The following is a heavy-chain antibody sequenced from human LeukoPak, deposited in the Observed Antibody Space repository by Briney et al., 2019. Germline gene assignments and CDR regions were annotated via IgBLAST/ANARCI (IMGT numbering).Heavy chain of an antibody. Sequence: SETLSLTCTVSGGAISSYYWSWIRQPPGKGLEWIGYIYYSGSTNYNPSLKSRVTTSVDTSKNQFSLKLSSVTAADTAVYYCARGGRDCSSTSCYGGYYYYYMDVWGKGTTVTVSS. J-gene: IGHJ6*03. CDR1: GGAISSYY. V-gene: IGHV4-59*01. D-gene: IGHD2-2*01. CDR3: ARGGRDCSSTSCYGGYYYYYMDV. CDR2: IYYSGST.